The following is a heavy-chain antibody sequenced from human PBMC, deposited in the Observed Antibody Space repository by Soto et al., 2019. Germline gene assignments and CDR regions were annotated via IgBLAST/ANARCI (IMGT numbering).Heavy chain of an antibody. CDR1: GYTFTSSA. CDR3: ARGEDTAMDY. V-gene: IGHV1-3*01. D-gene: IGHD5-18*01. Sequence: QVQLVQSGAEVKKPGASVQVSCKASGYTFTSSAMHWVRQAPGQRLDWMGWINAGNGNTKYSQKFQGRVTITRDTSASTAYMELSSLRSEDTAVYYCARGEDTAMDYWGQGTLVTVSS. CDR2: INAGNGNT. J-gene: IGHJ4*02.